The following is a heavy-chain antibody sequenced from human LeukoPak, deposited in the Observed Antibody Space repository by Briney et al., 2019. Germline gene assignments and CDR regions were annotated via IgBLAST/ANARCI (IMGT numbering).Heavy chain of an antibody. J-gene: IGHJ6*02. D-gene: IGHD1-1*01. Sequence: GVSLHISFQGSGYSFNRYWIAWVRPVPGKGLEWMGIIYPGDSDTRYSPSIQGQVTISAAKSISTAYLQWSSLKASDTAMYDGARTTAPYGMDVWGQGTTVTVSS. CDR1: GYSFNRYW. CDR2: IYPGDSDT. CDR3: ARTTAPYGMDV. V-gene: IGHV5-51*01.